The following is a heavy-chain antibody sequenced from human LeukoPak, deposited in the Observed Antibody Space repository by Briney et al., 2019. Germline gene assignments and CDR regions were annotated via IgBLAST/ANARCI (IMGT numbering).Heavy chain of an antibody. Sequence: GGSLRLSCAAPGFNFANHAMSWVRQTPGKGLEWVSAISGGGDITYYADSVTGRFTISRDNSKDTLFLQMHSLRPGDTAVYYCVREDTPATANYWGQGTLVTISS. CDR3: VREDTPATANY. V-gene: IGHV3-23*01. J-gene: IGHJ4*02. CDR2: ISGGGDIT. CDR1: GFNFANHA. D-gene: IGHD2-21*02.